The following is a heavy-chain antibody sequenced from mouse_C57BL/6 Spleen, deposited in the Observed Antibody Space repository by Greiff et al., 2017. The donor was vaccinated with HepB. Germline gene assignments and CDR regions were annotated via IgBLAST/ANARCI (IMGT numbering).Heavy chain of an antibody. Sequence: EVQLQESGPELVKPGASVKISCKASGYSFTGYYMNWVKQSPEKSLEWIGEINPSTGGTTYNQKFKAKATLTVDKSSSTAYMQLKSLTSEDSAVYYCARRDYDDYYAMDYWGQGTSVTVSS. V-gene: IGHV1-42*01. D-gene: IGHD2-4*01. J-gene: IGHJ4*01. CDR3: ARRDYDDYYAMDY. CDR2: INPSTGGT. CDR1: GYSFTGYY.